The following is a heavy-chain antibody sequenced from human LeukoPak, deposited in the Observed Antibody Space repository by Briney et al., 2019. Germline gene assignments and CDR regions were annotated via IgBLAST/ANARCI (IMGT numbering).Heavy chain of an antibody. V-gene: IGHV3-30*18. Sequence: PGGSLRLSCAASGFTFSSYGMHWVRQAPGKGLEWVAVISYDGSNKYYADSVKGRFTISRDNSKNTLYLQMNSLRAEDTAVYYCAKRLESWEVGGDYWGQGTLVTVSS. D-gene: IGHD2-15*01. CDR1: GFTFSSYG. CDR2: ISYDGSNK. CDR3: AKRLESWEVGGDY. J-gene: IGHJ4*02.